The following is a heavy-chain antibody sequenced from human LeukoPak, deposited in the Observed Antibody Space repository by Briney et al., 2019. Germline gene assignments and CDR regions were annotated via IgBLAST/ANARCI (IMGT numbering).Heavy chain of an antibody. V-gene: IGHV3-48*01. J-gene: IGHJ4*02. Sequence: GGSLRLSCAASGFTFSSYSMNWVRQAPGKGLEWVSYISSSRTTSYADSVKGRFTISRDNAKNSLYLQMNSLRAEDTAAYYCARDLEGSGSFYRPSYDYWGQGTLVTVSS. D-gene: IGHD3-10*01. CDR3: ARDLEGSGSFYRPSYDY. CDR1: GFTFSSYS. CDR2: ISSSRTT.